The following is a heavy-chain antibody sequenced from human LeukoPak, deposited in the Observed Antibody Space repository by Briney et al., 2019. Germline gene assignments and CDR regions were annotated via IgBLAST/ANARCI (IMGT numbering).Heavy chain of an antibody. D-gene: IGHD3-22*01. CDR2: IYYSGST. V-gene: IGHV4-39*01. Sequence: SETLSLTCTVSGGSISISTYYWGWIRQPPGKGRECIGNIYYSGSTYYNPSLKSRVTISVDKSKNQFSLRLSSVTAADTAVYYCARLGTGYDSSGYSIGWFDPWGQGTLVTVSS. CDR1: GGSISISTYY. CDR3: ARLGTGYDSSGYSIGWFDP. J-gene: IGHJ5*02.